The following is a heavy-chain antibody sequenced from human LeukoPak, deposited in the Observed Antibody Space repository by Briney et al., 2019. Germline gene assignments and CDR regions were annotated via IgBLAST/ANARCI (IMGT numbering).Heavy chain of an antibody. CDR2: IYYSGSA. D-gene: IGHD3-22*01. Sequence: SETLSLTCTVSGGSISSYYWSWIRQPPGKGLEWIGYIYYSGSANYNPSLKSRVTISVDTSKNQFSLKLRSVTAADTAVYYCARDLRDYYDGSGSNAFDIWGQGTMVTVSS. CDR1: GGSISSYY. V-gene: IGHV4-59*01. J-gene: IGHJ3*02. CDR3: ARDLRDYYDGSGSNAFDI.